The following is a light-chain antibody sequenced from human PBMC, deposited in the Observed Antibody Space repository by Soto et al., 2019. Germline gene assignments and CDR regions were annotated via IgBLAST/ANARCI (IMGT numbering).Light chain of an antibody. CDR3: SSYAGINNLGV. V-gene: IGLV2-8*01. Sequence: QSVLTQPPSASGSPGQRVTISCTGTSTDVGGYKDVSWYQHQPGKAPKLLIFGVNKRPSGVPDRFSGSKSGNTASLTVAGLQAEDEADYYCSSYAGINNLGVFGTGTKLTVL. CDR2: GVN. CDR1: STDVGGYKD. J-gene: IGLJ1*01.